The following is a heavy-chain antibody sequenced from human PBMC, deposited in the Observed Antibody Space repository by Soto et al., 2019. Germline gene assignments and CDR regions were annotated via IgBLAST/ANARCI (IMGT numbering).Heavy chain of an antibody. CDR3: VRVGVGIGNHFDS. J-gene: IGHJ4*02. V-gene: IGHV4-59*12. D-gene: IGHD1-26*01. CDR2: IHYSGRT. CDR1: NGSISGFY. Sequence: SETLSLTCSVSNGSISGFYWTWIRQPPGKILEWIGYIHYSGRTDYNPSLTSRATMSVDTSKNQFSLNLKSIAAADTAVYYCVRVGVGIGNHFDSWGRGTLVTVSS.